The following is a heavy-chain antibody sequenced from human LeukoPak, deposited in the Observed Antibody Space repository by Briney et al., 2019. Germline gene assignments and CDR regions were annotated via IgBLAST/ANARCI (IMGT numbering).Heavy chain of an antibody. CDR1: GFTFSDYS. CDR2: IRSSGSPI. J-gene: IGHJ4*02. D-gene: IGHD3-10*01. CDR3: ARDYYGSGSYYLDY. Sequence: GGSLRLSCAASGFTFSDYSMNWVRQAPGKGLEWVAYIRSSGSPIYYADSVKGRFTISRDNAKNSLYLQMNSLRAEDTAVYYCARDYYGSGSYYLDYWGQGTLVTVSS. V-gene: IGHV3-48*04.